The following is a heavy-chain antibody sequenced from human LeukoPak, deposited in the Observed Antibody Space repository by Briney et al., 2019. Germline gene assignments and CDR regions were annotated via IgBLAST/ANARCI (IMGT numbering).Heavy chain of an antibody. J-gene: IGHJ4*02. D-gene: IGHD1-26*01. CDR2: IKQDGSEK. V-gene: IGHV3-7*01. CDR1: GFTFSSYW. Sequence: SGGSLRLSCAASGFTFSSYWMSWVRQAPGKGLEWVANIKQDGSEKYYVDSVKGRFTISRDNAKNSLYLQMNSLRAEDTAVYYCARLGSSGSYYAQFFDYWGQGTLVTVSS. CDR3: ARLGSSGSYYAQFFDY.